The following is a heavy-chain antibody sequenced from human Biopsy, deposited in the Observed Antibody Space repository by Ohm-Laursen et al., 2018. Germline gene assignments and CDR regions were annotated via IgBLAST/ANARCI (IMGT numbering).Heavy chain of an antibody. V-gene: IGHV1-18*01. J-gene: IGHJ2*01. CDR1: GYTFSDYI. CDR3: ARVEDSTRHWYFDL. Sequence: SVKVSCKASGYTFSDYILKWVRQAPGQGLEWMGWINTRRGDTNYAQKFQGRVTMTKDTSTTTVFMELTSLRSDDTAMYYCARVEDSTRHWYFDLWGRGTQVTVSS. D-gene: IGHD2-2*01. CDR2: INTRRGDT.